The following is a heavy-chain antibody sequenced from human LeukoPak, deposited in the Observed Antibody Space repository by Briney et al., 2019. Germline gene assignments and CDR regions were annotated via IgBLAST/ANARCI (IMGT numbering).Heavy chain of an antibody. V-gene: IGHV4-39*01. D-gene: IGHD2-15*01. CDR1: VDSLTRNYYY. CDR2: FYYTGST. J-gene: IGHJ5*02. CDR3: ARSTPMSIAVVVDVLWGWFDP. Sequence: SETLSLTCTVSVDSLTRNYYYWGWIRQSPGKGLEWIGSFYYTGSTYYNPSLKSRATISVDTSKNQFSLRLTSVTVADTAVYFCARSTPMSIAVVVDVLWGWFDPWGQGTLVTVSS.